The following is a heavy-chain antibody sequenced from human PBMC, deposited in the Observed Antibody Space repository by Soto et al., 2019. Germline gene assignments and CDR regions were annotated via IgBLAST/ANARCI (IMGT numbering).Heavy chain of an antibody. D-gene: IGHD3-22*01. CDR3: ARGVHYDSSGYYYFY. Sequence: SVKVSCKASGGTFSSYAISWVRQAPGQGLEWMGGIIPIFGTANYAQEFQGRVTITADESTSTAYMELRSLRSEDTAVYYCARGVHYDSSGYYYFYWGQGTLVTVSS. CDR2: IIPIFGTA. J-gene: IGHJ4*02. CDR1: GGTFSSYA. V-gene: IGHV1-69*13.